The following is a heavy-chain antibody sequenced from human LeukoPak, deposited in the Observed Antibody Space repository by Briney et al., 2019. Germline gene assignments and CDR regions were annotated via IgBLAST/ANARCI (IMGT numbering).Heavy chain of an antibody. J-gene: IGHJ5*02. CDR3: ARRPVRESYYDFWSGYYFRRTQPRETSNWFDP. CDR2: MNPNSGNT. CDR1: GYTFTSYD. Sequence: VASVKVSCKASGYTFTSYDINWVRQATGQGLEWMGWMNPNSGNTGYAQKFQGRVTMTRNISISTAYMELSSLRSEDTAVYYCARRPVRESYYDFWSGYYFRRTQPRETSNWFDPWGQGTLVTVSS. V-gene: IGHV1-8*01. D-gene: IGHD3-3*01.